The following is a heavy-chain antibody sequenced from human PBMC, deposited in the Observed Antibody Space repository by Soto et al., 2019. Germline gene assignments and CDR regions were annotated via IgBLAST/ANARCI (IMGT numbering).Heavy chain of an antibody. Sequence: SVKVSCPASGGTFSSYAISWVRQAPGQGLEWMGGIIPIFGTANYAQKFQGRVTITADESTSTAYMELSSLRSEDTAVYYCASPSVAVIPSEYYYYGRDVWGQGTTVTVSS. J-gene: IGHJ6*02. D-gene: IGHD2-15*01. CDR3: ASPSVAVIPSEYYYYGRDV. CDR1: GGTFSSYA. CDR2: IIPIFGTA. V-gene: IGHV1-69*13.